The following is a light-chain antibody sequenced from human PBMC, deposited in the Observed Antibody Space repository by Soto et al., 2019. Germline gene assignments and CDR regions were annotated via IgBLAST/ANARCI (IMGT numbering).Light chain of an antibody. Sequence: DIVMTQSPSALSASVGARVSISCRASQRVGSDLLWFRQKPGKAPRRLIYAASNRASGVPARFSGSGSGTVFTLTISSLQSEDFATYYCLQYLSYPRTFVEGTKVEI. CDR2: AAS. J-gene: IGKJ4*01. CDR1: QRVGSD. CDR3: LQYLSYPRT. V-gene: IGKV3-15*01.